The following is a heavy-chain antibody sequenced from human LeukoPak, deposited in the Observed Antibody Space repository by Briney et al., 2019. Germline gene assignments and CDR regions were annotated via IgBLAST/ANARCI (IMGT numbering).Heavy chain of an antibody. CDR1: GFTFSSYA. J-gene: IGHJ6*03. V-gene: IGHV3-23*01. CDR3: VRDPSYGSSWYYYMDV. CDR2: ISGSGGST. D-gene: IGHD6-13*01. Sequence: GGSLRLSCAASGFTFSSYAMSWVRQAPGKGLEWVSAISGSGGSTYYADSVKGRFTISRDNSKNSLYLQMDSLRVEDTAVYYCVRDPSYGSSWYYYMDVWGKGTTVTVSS.